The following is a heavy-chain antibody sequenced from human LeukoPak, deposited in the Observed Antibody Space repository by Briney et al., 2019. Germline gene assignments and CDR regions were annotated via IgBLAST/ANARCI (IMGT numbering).Heavy chain of an antibody. CDR1: GYTFTGYY. V-gene: IGHV1-8*03. J-gene: IGHJ6*03. Sequence: GASVKVSCKASGYTFTGYYMHWVRQAPGQGLEWMGWINPNSGNTGYAQKFQGRVTITRNTSISTAYMELSSLRSEDTAVYYCARGLKQLVVNYYYYYMDVWGKGTTVTVSS. CDR3: ARGLKQLVVNYYYYYMDV. CDR2: INPNSGNT. D-gene: IGHD6-6*01.